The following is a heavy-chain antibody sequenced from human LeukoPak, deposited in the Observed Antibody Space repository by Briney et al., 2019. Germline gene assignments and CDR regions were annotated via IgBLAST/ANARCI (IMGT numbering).Heavy chain of an antibody. D-gene: IGHD1-14*01. CDR1: GFTFTRYR. CDR3: TRDLDLYNDAFDV. CDR2: IRSSSNEI. Sequence: GGSLTLSCTASGFTFTRYRMNWVRQAPGKGLEWLSSIRSSSNEIYYADSVKGRFTISRENAKNSVYLQISSLRAEDTAVYYCTRDLDLYNDAFDVWGQGTRVIVSS. J-gene: IGHJ3*01. V-gene: IGHV3-21*01.